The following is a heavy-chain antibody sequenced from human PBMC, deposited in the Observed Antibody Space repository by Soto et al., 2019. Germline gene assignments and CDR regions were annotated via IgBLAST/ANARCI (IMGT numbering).Heavy chain of an antibody. CDR1: GFTFSSYG. Sequence: PGGSLRLSCAASGFTFSSYGMHWVRQAPGKGLEWVAVISYDGSNKYYADSVKGRFTISRDNSKNTLYLQMNSLRAEDTAVYYCAKWGISGYDQFDYWGQGTLVTVSS. CDR3: AKWGISGYDQFDY. J-gene: IGHJ4*02. D-gene: IGHD5-12*01. V-gene: IGHV3-30*18. CDR2: ISYDGSNK.